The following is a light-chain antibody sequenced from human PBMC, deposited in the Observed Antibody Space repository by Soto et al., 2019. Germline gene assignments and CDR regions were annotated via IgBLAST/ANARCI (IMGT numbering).Light chain of an antibody. CDR2: PNN. CDR1: SSNIGSNY. Sequence: QSVLTQPPSASGTPGQRVTISCSGSSSNIGSNYVYWYQQLPGTAPKLLIYPNNQRPSGVPDRFSGSKSGTSASLAISGLWSEDEADYYCSSYAGSNNFGVFGGGTMLTVL. V-gene: IGLV1-47*03. CDR3: SSYAGSNNFGV. J-gene: IGLJ2*01.